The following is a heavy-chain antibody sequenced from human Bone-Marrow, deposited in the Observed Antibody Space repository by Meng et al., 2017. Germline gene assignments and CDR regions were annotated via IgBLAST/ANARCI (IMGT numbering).Heavy chain of an antibody. Sequence: SETLSLTCTVSGFSINSAYFWGWIRQPPGKGLEWIGTIYHSGSTYYNPSLKSRVTISVDTSKNQFSLKLSSVTATDTAVYYCAREMRGVSYSNFFDYWGQGTLVTVSS. J-gene: IGHJ4*02. CDR3: AREMRGVSYSNFFDY. D-gene: IGHD1-26*01. CDR1: GFSINSAYF. V-gene: IGHV4-38-2*02. CDR2: IYHSGST.